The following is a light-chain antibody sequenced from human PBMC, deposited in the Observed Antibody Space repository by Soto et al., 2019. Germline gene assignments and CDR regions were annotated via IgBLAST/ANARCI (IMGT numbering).Light chain of an antibody. Sequence: EIVLTQSPGPLSLSPGERGTLSCRASQSVSSNYLAWYQQKPGQAPRLLIYGASSRATGIPDRFSGSGSGTDFTLTISRLEPEDFAVYYCQQYGTSPLTFGGGTKVEIK. J-gene: IGKJ4*01. CDR1: QSVSSNY. CDR2: GAS. CDR3: QQYGTSPLT. V-gene: IGKV3-20*01.